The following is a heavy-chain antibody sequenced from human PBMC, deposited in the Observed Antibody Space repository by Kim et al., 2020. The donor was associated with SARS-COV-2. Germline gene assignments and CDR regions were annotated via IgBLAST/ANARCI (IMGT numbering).Heavy chain of an antibody. D-gene: IGHD4-17*01. V-gene: IGHV4-34*01. CDR3: ARDSSDYGDFQSDY. J-gene: IGHJ4*02. Sequence: PSLKSRVTISVDTSKNQFSLKLSSVTAADTAVYYCARDSSDYGDFQSDYWGQGTLVTVSS.